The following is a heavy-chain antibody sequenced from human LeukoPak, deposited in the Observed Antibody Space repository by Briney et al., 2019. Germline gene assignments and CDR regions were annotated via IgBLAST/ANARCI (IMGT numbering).Heavy chain of an antibody. Sequence: GGSLRLSCAASGFTFSTSWMTWVRQAPGKGLEWVANINEDGSEKCYVDSVKGRFTISRDDAKNSLSLQMNSLRAEDTAVYYCARHSDPSSGWYFDYWGQGTLVTVSS. D-gene: IGHD6-19*01. V-gene: IGHV3-7*01. CDR3: ARHSDPSSGWYFDY. J-gene: IGHJ4*02. CDR2: INEDGSEK. CDR1: GFTFSTSW.